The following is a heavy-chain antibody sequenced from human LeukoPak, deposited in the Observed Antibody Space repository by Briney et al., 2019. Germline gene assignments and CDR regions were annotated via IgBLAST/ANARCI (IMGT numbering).Heavy chain of an antibody. V-gene: IGHV4-59*01. D-gene: IGHD3-22*01. CDR2: IYYSGST. J-gene: IGHJ3*02. CDR3: ARLSYYYDSSGFGSGNAFDI. CDR1: GGSISSYY. Sequence: SETLSLTCTVSGGSISSYYWSWIRQPPGKGLEWIGYIYYSGSTNYNPSLKSRVTISVDTSKNQFSLMLSSVTAADTAVYYCARLSYYYDSSGFGSGNAFDIWGQGTMVTVSS.